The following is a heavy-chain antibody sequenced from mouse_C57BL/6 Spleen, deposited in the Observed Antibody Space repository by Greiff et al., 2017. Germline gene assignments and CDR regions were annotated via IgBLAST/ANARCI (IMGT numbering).Heavy chain of an antibody. V-gene: IGHV5-6*02. CDR1: GFTFSSYG. CDR2: ISSGGSYT. Sequence: EVMLVESGGDLVKPGGSLKLSCAASGFTFSSYGMSWVRQTPDKRLEWVATISSGGSYTYYPDSVKGRFTISRDNAKNTLYLQMRSLKSEDTAMYYCARQWLLRPYAMDYWGQGTSVTVAS. J-gene: IGHJ4*01. D-gene: IGHD2-3*01. CDR3: ARQWLLRPYAMDY.